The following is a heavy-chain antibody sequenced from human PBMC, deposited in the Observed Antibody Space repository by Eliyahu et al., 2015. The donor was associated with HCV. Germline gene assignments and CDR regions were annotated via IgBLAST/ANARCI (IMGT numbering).Heavy chain of an antibody. CDR3: AGGPFVFDNTGAYLLDPFDM. CDR1: GASVSGVDSX. D-gene: IGHD2-8*02. Sequence: QVQLQESGPGLVKPSQTVSLTCTVSGASVSGVDSXXXXIRQSPGKGLEWLGCIYYNGTTYYRPSLRSRITLSLQTSKNQFSLTLNSVTAADTAMYFCAGGPFVFDNTGAYLLDPFDMWGQGTELTVSS. CDR2: IYYNGTT. V-gene: IGHV4-30-4*01. J-gene: IGHJ3*02.